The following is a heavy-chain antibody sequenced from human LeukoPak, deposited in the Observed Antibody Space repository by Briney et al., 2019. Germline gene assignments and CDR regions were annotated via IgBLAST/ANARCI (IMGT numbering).Heavy chain of an antibody. D-gene: IGHD6-19*01. CDR3: AIAPIAVAGTVGYFDY. V-gene: IGHV3-23*01. CDR1: GFTFSSYA. CDR2: ISGSGGST. Sequence: GGSLRLSCAASGFTFSSYAMRWVRQAPGKGLEWVSAISGSGGSTYYAGSVKGRLTISIDNSNRTLYLQINRQRADGTAVYYCAIAPIAVAGTVGYFDYWGQGTLVTVSS. J-gene: IGHJ4*02.